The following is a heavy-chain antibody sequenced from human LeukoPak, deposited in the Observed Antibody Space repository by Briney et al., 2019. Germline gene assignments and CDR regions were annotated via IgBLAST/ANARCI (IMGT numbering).Heavy chain of an antibody. Sequence: GGSLRLSCAASGFTFSSYGMPWVRQAPGKGLEWVAVISYDGSNKYYADSVKGRFTISRDNSKNTLYLQMNSLRAEDTAVYYCAKPSHVLRFLEWLSFFDYWGQGTLVTVSS. V-gene: IGHV3-30*18. CDR3: AKPSHVLRFLEWLSFFDY. J-gene: IGHJ4*02. CDR2: ISYDGSNK. D-gene: IGHD3-3*01. CDR1: GFTFSSYG.